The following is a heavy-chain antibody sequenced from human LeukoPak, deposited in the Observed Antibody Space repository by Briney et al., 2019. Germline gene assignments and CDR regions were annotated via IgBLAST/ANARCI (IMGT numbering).Heavy chain of an antibody. CDR2: IYHSGST. V-gene: IGHV4-38-2*02. CDR1: GYSISSGYY. CDR3: ARHSNRGSHWFDP. D-gene: IGHD1/OR15-1a*01. J-gene: IGHJ5*02. Sequence: SETLSLTCTVSGYSISSGYYWGWIRQPPGKGLEWIGSIYHSGSTYYNPSLKSRVTISVDTSKNQFSLKLSSVTAADTAVYYCARHSNRGSHWFDPWGQGTLVTVSS.